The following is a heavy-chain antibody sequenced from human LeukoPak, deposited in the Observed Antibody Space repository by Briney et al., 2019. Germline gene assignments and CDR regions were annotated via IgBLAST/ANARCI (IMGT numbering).Heavy chain of an antibody. Sequence: GRSLRLSCAASGFTFSDYYMSWIRQAPGKGLEWVSYISSSSSYTNYADSVKGRFTISRDNAKNSLYLQMNSLRAEDTAVYYCAREVRIAVADTAGNWFDPWGQGTLVTVSS. J-gene: IGHJ5*02. CDR1: GFTFSDYY. V-gene: IGHV3-11*05. CDR3: AREVRIAVADTAGNWFDP. CDR2: ISSSSSYT. D-gene: IGHD6-19*01.